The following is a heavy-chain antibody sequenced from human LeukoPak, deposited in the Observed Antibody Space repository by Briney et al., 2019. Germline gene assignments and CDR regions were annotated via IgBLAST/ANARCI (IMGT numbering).Heavy chain of an antibody. CDR3: TRDGDSSGLYFDY. D-gene: IGHD6-19*01. CDR1: GFTFGDYA. CDR2: IRSKAYGGTT. V-gene: IGHV3-49*03. J-gene: IGHJ4*02. Sequence: PGRSLRLSCTASGFTFGDYAMSWFRQAPGKGLEWVGFIRSKAYGGTTEYAASVKGRFTISRDDSKSIAYPQMNSLKTEDTAVYYCTRDGDSSGLYFDYWGQGTLVTVSS.